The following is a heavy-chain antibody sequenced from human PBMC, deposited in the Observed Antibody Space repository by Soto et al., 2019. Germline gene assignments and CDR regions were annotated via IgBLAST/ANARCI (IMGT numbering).Heavy chain of an antibody. J-gene: IGHJ4*02. V-gene: IGHV3-30-3*01. D-gene: IGHD3-16*01. CDR3: AREGEGLDY. CDR2: ISYDGSNK. Sequence: QVQLVESGGGVVQPGRSLRLSCAASGLTFSSYAMHWVRLAPGKGLEWVADISYDGSNKYYADSVKGRFTISRDNSKNTLYLQMNSLRTEDTAVYYCAREGEGLDYWGQGTLVTVSS. CDR1: GLTFSSYA.